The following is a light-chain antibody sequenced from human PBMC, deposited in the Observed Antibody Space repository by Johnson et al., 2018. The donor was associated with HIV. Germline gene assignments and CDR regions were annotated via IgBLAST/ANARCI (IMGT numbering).Light chain of an antibody. CDR1: SSNIGNNY. CDR2: DNN. Sequence: QSVLTQPPSVSAAPGQKVTISCSGSSSNIGNNYVSWYQQLPGTAPKLLIYDNNKRPSGISDRFSGSKSGTSATVGITGLQTGDEADFYCGTWDTSLSVYVFGTGTKVTVL. J-gene: IGLJ1*01. CDR3: GTWDTSLSVYV. V-gene: IGLV1-51*01.